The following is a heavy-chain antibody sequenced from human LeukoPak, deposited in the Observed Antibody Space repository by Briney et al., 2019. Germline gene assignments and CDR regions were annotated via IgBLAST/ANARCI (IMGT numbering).Heavy chain of an antibody. D-gene: IGHD3-10*01. CDR2: IYSGGST. J-gene: IGHJ6*03. Sequence: GSLRLSCAASGFTVSSNFMSWVRRAPGKGLEWVSVIYSGGSTYYADSVKGRFTISRDNSKNTLYLQMNSLRAEDTAVYYCARSKFMVRGVTRAYYYYMDVWGKGTTVTISS. CDR3: ARSKFMVRGVTRAYYYYMDV. V-gene: IGHV3-66*01. CDR1: GFTVSSNF.